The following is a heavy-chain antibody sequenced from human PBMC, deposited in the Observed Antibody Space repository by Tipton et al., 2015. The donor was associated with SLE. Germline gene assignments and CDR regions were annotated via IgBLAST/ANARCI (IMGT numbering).Heavy chain of an antibody. J-gene: IGHJ4*02. CDR2: IYYSGST. V-gene: IGHV4-59*12. CDR3: ARLEDSSSAANY. CDR1: GGSISSYY. D-gene: IGHD6-6*01. Sequence: TLSLTCTVSGGSISSYYWSWIRQPPGKGLEWIGYIYYSGSTNYNPSLKSRVTISVDTSKNQFSLKLSSVTAADTAVYYCARLEDSSSAANYWGQGTLVTVSS.